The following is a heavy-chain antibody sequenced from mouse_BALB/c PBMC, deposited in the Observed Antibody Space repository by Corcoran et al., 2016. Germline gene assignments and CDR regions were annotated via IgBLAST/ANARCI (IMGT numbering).Heavy chain of an antibody. CDR1: GYTFTEYT. Sequence: EVQLQQSGPELVKPGASVKISCMTSGYTFTEYTMHWVKQSHEKSLEWIGGINPNNGDTIYNQKFKVKATLTVDKSSNTAYMDLRRLTSEDSAVYYCARSYYGGSWYFDVWGAGTTVTVSS. V-gene: IGHV1-18*01. D-gene: IGHD1-1*01. CDR2: INPNNGDT. CDR3: ARSYYGGSWYFDV. J-gene: IGHJ1*01.